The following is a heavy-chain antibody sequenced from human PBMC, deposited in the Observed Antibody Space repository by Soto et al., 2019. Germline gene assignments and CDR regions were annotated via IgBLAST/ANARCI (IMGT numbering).Heavy chain of an antibody. CDR1: GFTSRTED. Sequence: GESLRLSLATPGFTSRTEDRHWVRQATGKGLEWVSAIGTAGDTYYPGSVKGRFTISRENAKNSLYLQMNSLRAGDTAVYYCARGPFLPAAGICYYYMDVWGKGT. CDR2: IGTAGDT. D-gene: IGHD6-13*01. J-gene: IGHJ6*03. V-gene: IGHV3-13*01. CDR3: ARGPFLPAAGICYYYMDV.